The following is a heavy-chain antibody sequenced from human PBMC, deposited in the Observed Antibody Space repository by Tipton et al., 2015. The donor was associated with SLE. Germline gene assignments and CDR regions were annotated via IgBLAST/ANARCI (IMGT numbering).Heavy chain of an antibody. J-gene: IGHJ3*02. CDR3: ASPFHGYRNDAFDI. V-gene: IGHV3-7*03. Sequence: SLRLSCAASGFSFSNYWLNWVRQAPGKGLEWVAKMKQDGSEKYYVDSVNGRFTISRDNAKNSLYLQMNSLRAEDTAVYYCASPFHGYRNDAFDIWGQGTMVTVSS. CDR1: GFSFSNYW. D-gene: IGHD5-18*01. CDR2: MKQDGSEK.